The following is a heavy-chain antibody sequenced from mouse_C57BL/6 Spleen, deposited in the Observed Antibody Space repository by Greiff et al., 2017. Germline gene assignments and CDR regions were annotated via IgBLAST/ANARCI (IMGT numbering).Heavy chain of an antibody. CDR1: GYTFTSYW. D-gene: IGHD1-1*01. J-gene: IGHJ2*01. Sequence: QVQLQQPGAELVKPGASVKLSCTASGYTFTSYWMHWVQQRPGRGLEWIGRIDTNSGGTKYNEKFKSQATLTVDKPSSTPYLQLSRLTSEDSAVYDGTRLDYYGSSINDDGGEGTTLTDPS. V-gene: IGHV1-72*01. CDR2: IDTNSGGT. CDR3: TRLDYYGSSINDD.